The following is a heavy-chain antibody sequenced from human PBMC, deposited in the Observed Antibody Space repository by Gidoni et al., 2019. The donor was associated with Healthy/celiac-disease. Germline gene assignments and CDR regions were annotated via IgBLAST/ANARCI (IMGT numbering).Heavy chain of an antibody. CDR3: VRGAGDYYEQNAPFDD. CDR1: GSTFPIYG. Sequence: QVQLVQSVAEVKTPEPSVKVSCKASGSTFPIYGISWVRQAPGQGREWMGWISAYNGNTNYAQKVQGRVTMTTETATRTADMELRSMRSKDTAVDYCVRGAGDYYEQNAPFDDWGQGTLVTVST. CDR2: ISAYNGNT. D-gene: IGHD3-22*01. V-gene: IGHV1-18*01. J-gene: IGHJ4*02.